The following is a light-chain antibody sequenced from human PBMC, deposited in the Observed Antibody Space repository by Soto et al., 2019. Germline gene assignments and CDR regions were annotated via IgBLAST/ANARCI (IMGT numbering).Light chain of an antibody. CDR2: AVN. J-gene: IGLJ3*02. CDR3: SSYRAYSTLWV. V-gene: IGLV2-14*01. CDR1: ASDIRNYNW. Sequence: QSALTQPASVSGSPGQSITISCTGTASDIRNYNWVSWYQQYPGKAPKLMIYAVNNRPSGVSNRFSASKSGNTASLTISGLQAEDEADYYCSSYRAYSTLWVFGGGTKLTVL.